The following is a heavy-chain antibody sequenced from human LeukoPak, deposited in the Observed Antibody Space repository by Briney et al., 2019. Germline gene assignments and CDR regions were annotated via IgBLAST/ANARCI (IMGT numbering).Heavy chain of an antibody. CDR1: GFTVSSNY. CDR2: IYSGGST. CDR3: ASLSYYYGSGSQATDH. Sequence: GGSLRLSCAASGFTVSSNYMSWVRQAPGKGLEWVSVIYSGGSTYYADSVKGRFTISRDNSKNTLYLQMNSLRAEDTAVYYCASLSYYYGSGSQATDHWGQGTLVTVSS. V-gene: IGHV3-66*01. J-gene: IGHJ4*02. D-gene: IGHD3-10*01.